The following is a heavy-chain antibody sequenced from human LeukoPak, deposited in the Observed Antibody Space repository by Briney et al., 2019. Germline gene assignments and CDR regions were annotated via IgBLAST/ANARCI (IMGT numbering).Heavy chain of an antibody. CDR1: GFTFGDYA. D-gene: IGHD1-7*01. V-gene: IGHV3-23*01. CDR2: ISGSGGST. CDR3: AKEQRDWNYGVFDY. J-gene: IGHJ4*02. Sequence: GGSLRLSCTTSGFTFGDYAMTWVRQAPGKGLEWVSAISGSGGSTNYADSVKGRFTISRDNSKNMLYLQMNSLRAEDTAEYYCAKEQRDWNYGVFDYWGQGTQVTVSS.